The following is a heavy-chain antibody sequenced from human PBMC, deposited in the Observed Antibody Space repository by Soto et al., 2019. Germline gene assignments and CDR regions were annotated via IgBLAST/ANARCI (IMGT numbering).Heavy chain of an antibody. J-gene: IGHJ5*01. V-gene: IGHV3-21*01. CDR2: ISGSGDYI. CDR3: AREAGSTPKDS. CDR1: GSIFNNYY. D-gene: IGHD2-15*01. Sequence: GSLSLSCAAPGSIFNNYYLNWVRQAPGKGLEWVSSISGSGDYIYYADSVKGRFTISRDNAKYSLYLQMNSLRVEDTAVYYCAREAGSTPKDSWGQGTQVTVSS.